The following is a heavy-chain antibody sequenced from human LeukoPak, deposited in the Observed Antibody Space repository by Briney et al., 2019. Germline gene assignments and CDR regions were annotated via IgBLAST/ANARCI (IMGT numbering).Heavy chain of an antibody. CDR2: ISGSGGST. CDR1: GFTFSSYA. V-gene: IGHV3-23*01. Sequence: GGSLRLSCAASGFTFSSYAMSWVRQAPGKGLEWVSAISGSGGSTYYADSVKGRFTISRDNSKNTLSLQMDSMRVEDTALYYCAREKRASTGGTMATFDIWGQGKMVTVSS. J-gene: IGHJ3*02. D-gene: IGHD2-8*02. CDR3: AREKRASTGGTMATFDI.